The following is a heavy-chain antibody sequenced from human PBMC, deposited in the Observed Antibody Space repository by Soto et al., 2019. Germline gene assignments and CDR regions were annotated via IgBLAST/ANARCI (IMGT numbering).Heavy chain of an antibody. J-gene: IGHJ5*02. CDR1: RYTFPENQ. V-gene: IGHV1-2*02. CDR3: ARRRLRDYIRWSFDP. Sequence: SVQVSFQGCRYTFPENQIHWLRRAPVQRLEWMGRIDPKSGDTTFAQTYQGRVTMTRDTSSNTVYMELTTLTSDDTAIYYCARRRLRDYIRWSFDPWGQGTLVTVSS. CDR2: IDPKSGDT. D-gene: IGHD3-16*01.